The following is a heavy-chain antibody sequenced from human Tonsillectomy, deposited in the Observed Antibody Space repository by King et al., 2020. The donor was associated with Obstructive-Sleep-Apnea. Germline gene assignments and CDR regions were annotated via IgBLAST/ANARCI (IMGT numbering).Heavy chain of an antibody. D-gene: IGHD2-2*01. CDR2: MSFDGSAK. J-gene: IGHJ6*02. CDR3: ARDKYAEDPLLYGMDV. Sequence: VQLVESGGGVVQPWRSLRLSGVASRFYGFVFHWVRQAPGKGLEWVAAMSFDGSAKYYSDSVKGRFTISRDNSKNTLYLQMNSLRHEDTALYYCARDKYAEDPLLYGMDVWGQGTTVTVSS. CDR1: RFYGFV. V-gene: IGHV3-30*14.